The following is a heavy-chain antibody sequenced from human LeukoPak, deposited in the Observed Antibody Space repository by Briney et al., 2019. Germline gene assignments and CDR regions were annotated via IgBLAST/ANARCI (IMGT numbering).Heavy chain of an antibody. CDR2: IYYSGST. J-gene: IGHJ4*02. CDR1: GGSISSYY. D-gene: IGHD6-13*01. V-gene: IGHV4-59*12. Sequence: SETLSLTCTVSGGSISSYYWSWIRQPPGKGLEWIGYIYYSGSTNYNPSLKGRVTISLDTSKNQFSLKLSSVTAADTAVYYCARGRWQQLGYFDYWGQGTLATVSS. CDR3: ARGRWQQLGYFDY.